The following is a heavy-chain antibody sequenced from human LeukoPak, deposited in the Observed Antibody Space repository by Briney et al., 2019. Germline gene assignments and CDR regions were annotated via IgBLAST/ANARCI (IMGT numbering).Heavy chain of an antibody. CDR2: ISSSRSYI. V-gene: IGHV3-21*01. J-gene: IGHJ3*02. Sequence: GGSLRLSCAASGFTFSSYSMNWVRQAPGKGLEWVSSISSSRSYIYYADSVKGRFTISRDNAKNSLYLQMNSLRAEDTAVYYCARERERTYYDILTGYYWDAFDIWGQGTMVTVSS. CDR1: GFTFSSYS. CDR3: ARERERTYYDILTGYYWDAFDI. D-gene: IGHD3-9*01.